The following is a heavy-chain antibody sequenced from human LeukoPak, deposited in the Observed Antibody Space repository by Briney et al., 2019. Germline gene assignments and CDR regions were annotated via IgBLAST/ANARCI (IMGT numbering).Heavy chain of an antibody. Sequence: GASVKVSYKASGGTFSSYAISWVRQAPGQGLEWMGRIIPIFGIANYAQKFQGRVTITADKSTSTAYMELSSLRSEDTAVYYCARGDPWGLDPWGQGTLVSVSS. J-gene: IGHJ5*02. D-gene: IGHD7-27*01. V-gene: IGHV1-69*04. CDR3: ARGDPWGLDP. CDR1: GGTFSSYA. CDR2: IIPIFGIA.